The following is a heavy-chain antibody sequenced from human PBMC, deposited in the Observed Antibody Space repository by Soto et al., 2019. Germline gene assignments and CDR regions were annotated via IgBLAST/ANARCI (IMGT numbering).Heavy chain of an antibody. Sequence: GGSLRLSCAASGFTFSSYSMNWVRQAPGKVLEWVSSISSSSYIYYADSVKGRFTISRDNAKNSLYLQMNSLRAEDTAVYYCASRYCSSTSCYTKKYYYYGMDVWPQGATVTVSS. CDR2: ISSSSYI. J-gene: IGHJ6*02. V-gene: IGHV3-21*01. CDR1: GFTFSSYS. CDR3: ASRYCSSTSCYTKKYYYYGMDV. D-gene: IGHD2-2*02.